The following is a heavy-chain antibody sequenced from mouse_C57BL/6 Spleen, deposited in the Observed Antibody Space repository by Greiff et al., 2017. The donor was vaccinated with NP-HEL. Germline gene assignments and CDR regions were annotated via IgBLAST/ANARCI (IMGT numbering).Heavy chain of an antibody. Sequence: VQLQQPGAELVKPGASVKMSCKASGYTFTSYWITWVKQRPGQGLEWIGDIYPGSGSTNYNEKFKSKATLTVDTSSSTAYMQLSSLTSEDSAVYYCARMDTTVVGYFDVWGTGTTVTVSS. CDR2: IYPGSGST. CDR3: ARMDTTVVGYFDV. V-gene: IGHV1-55*01. CDR1: GYTFTSYW. J-gene: IGHJ1*03. D-gene: IGHD1-1*01.